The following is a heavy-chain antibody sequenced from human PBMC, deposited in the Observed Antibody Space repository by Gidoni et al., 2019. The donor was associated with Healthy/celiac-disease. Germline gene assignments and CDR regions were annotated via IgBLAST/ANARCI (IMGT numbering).Heavy chain of an antibody. CDR1: GLPFSSYA. J-gene: IGHJ3*02. D-gene: IGHD6-19*01. Sequence: EVQLLESGGGLVQPGGSPRTACAASGLPFSSYAMRWVRQAPGKGLEWVSAISGSGCSTYYADSVKGRFTISRDNSKHTLYLQMNSLRAEDTAVYYCAKDGGYSSVWYFFAFDIWGQGTMVTVSS. CDR3: AKDGGYSSVWYFFAFDI. CDR2: ISGSGCST. V-gene: IGHV3-23*01.